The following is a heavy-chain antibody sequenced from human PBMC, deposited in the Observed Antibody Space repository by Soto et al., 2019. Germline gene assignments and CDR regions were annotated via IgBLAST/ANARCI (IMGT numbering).Heavy chain of an antibody. CDR2: INPSGSGT. CDR1: GYTFTTYY. CDR3: ARVPQTTMDTQHFDY. V-gene: IGHV1-46*01. J-gene: IGHJ4*02. Sequence: QVQLVQSGAEVQKPGASAKVSCKASGYTFTTYYLHWVRQAPGQGLEWMGIINPSGSGTSYAQKCQGRVTMTRDTSTSTVYMELSSLRSEDTAVYYCARVPQTTMDTQHFDYWGQGTLVTVSS. D-gene: IGHD5-18*01.